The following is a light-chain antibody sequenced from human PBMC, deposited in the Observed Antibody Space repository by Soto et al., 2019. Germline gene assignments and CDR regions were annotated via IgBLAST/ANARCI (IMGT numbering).Light chain of an antibody. Sequence: QSALTQPASVSGSPGQSITISCTGTSSDVGRYNLVSWYQQHPGKAPKLIIYEDIERPSGISNRFSGSTSGNTASLTISGLQTEDEADYYCCSYVGGASVVFGGGTKLTVL. J-gene: IGLJ2*01. CDR2: EDI. V-gene: IGLV2-23*02. CDR1: SSDVGRYNL. CDR3: CSYVGGASVV.